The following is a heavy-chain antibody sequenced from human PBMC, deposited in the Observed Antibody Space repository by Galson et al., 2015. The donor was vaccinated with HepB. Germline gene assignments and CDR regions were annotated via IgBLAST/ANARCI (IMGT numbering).Heavy chain of an antibody. CDR1: GFTFSSYW. D-gene: IGHD4-17*01. Sequence: SLRLSCAASGFTFSSYWMHWVRQAPGRGLVWVSRINSDGSSTSYADSVKGRFTISRDNAKNTLDLQMNSRRAEDTAVYYCARVTGDGDPEYFDYWGQGTLGTVSS. CDR2: INSDGSST. V-gene: IGHV3-74*01. CDR3: ARVTGDGDPEYFDY. J-gene: IGHJ4*02.